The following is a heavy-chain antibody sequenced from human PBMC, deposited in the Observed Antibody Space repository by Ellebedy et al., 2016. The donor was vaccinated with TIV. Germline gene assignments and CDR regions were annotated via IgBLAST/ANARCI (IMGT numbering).Heavy chain of an antibody. Sequence: ASVKVSCKASGGTFSRYAISWVRQAPGQGLEWMGGIIPIFGKTHYAQKFQGRVTVTADESMSTAYIEVTSLTSEDTAVYYCATAEEDEFLYNGIDVWGQGTTVTVSS. CDR3: ATAEEDEFLYNGIDV. D-gene: IGHD3-3*01. V-gene: IGHV1-69*13. J-gene: IGHJ6*02. CDR1: GGTFSRYA. CDR2: IIPIFGKT.